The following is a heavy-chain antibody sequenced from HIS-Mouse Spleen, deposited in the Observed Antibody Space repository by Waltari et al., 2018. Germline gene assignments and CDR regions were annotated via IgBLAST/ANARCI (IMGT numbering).Heavy chain of an antibody. Sequence: EVQLVESGGGLVQPGRSLRLSCAASGFTFDDYAMHWVRQAPGKGLVWVSGISWNSGSIGYADSVKGRFTISRDNAKNSLYLQMNSLRAEDTALYYCAKEGRGYSYGYEGFDYWGQGTLVTVSS. V-gene: IGHV3-9*01. CDR3: AKEGRGYSYGYEGFDY. CDR1: GFTFDDYA. D-gene: IGHD5-18*01. J-gene: IGHJ4*02. CDR2: ISWNSGSI.